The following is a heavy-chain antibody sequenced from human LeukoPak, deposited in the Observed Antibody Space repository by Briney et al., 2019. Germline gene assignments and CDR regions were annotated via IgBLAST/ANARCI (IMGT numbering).Heavy chain of an antibody. CDR1: GFTFKEYG. Sequence: GGPLRFSCAAPGFTFKEYGMSWVRQAPGKGLEWFSTINDNGANTHYADSVKGRFTISRDSSKNTLFLQMNSLRADDTARYYCTKGDGGWYPIDSWGQGTLIIVSS. CDR3: TKGDGGWYPIDS. V-gene: IGHV3-23*01. D-gene: IGHD6-19*01. J-gene: IGHJ4*02. CDR2: INDNGANT.